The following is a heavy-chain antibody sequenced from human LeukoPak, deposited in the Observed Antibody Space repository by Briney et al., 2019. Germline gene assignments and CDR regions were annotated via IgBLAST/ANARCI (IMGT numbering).Heavy chain of an antibody. V-gene: IGHV3-53*01. CDR1: GFTVSSNY. Sequence: GGSLRLSCAASGFTVSSNYMSWVRQAPGKGLEWVSVIYSGGSTYYADSVKGRFTISRDSSKNTLYLQMNTLRAEDTAVYYCARDGRPKGFPGLDYWGQGTLVTVFS. J-gene: IGHJ4*02. CDR2: IYSGGST. D-gene: IGHD1-1*01. CDR3: ARDGRPKGFPGLDY.